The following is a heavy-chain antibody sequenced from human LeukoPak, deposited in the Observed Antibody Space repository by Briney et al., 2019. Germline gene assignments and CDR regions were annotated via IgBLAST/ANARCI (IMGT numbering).Heavy chain of an antibody. CDR3: ARDRSSDY. V-gene: IGHV3-7*01. CDR1: GFNFSSYW. CDR2: IKQDGSEK. Sequence: PGGSLRLSCAASGFNFSSYWMSWVRQAPGKGLEWVANIKQDGSEKYYVDSVKGRFTISRDNANNSLYLQMNSLRGEDTAVYYCARDRSSDYWGQGTLVTVSS. J-gene: IGHJ4*02. D-gene: IGHD6-13*01.